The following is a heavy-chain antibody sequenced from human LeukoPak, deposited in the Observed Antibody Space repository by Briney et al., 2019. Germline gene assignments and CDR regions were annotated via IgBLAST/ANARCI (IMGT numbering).Heavy chain of an antibody. D-gene: IGHD3-10*01. Sequence: GGSLRLSCAASGFTFSSYAMHWVRQAPGKGLEWVAVISYDGSNKYYADSVKGRFTISRDNSKNTLYLQMNSLRAEDTAVYYCARDRSAYGGDYFDYWGQGTLVTVSS. J-gene: IGHJ4*02. CDR2: ISYDGSNK. V-gene: IGHV3-30*01. CDR3: ARDRSAYGGDYFDY. CDR1: GFTFSSYA.